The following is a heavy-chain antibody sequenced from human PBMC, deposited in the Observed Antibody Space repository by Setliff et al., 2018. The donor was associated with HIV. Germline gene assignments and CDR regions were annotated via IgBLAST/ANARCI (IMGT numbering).Heavy chain of an antibody. Sequence: GGSLRLSCAASGFTFSSYAMSWVRQAPGKGLEWVSTISGSGDSTYYADSVKGRFTISRDNSKNTLYLQMNGLRAEDTAVYYCAIWEATMGFDSWGQGTLVTVSS. CDR1: GFTFSSYA. CDR2: ISGSGDST. V-gene: IGHV3-23*01. CDR3: AIWEATMGFDS. D-gene: IGHD1-26*01. J-gene: IGHJ4*02.